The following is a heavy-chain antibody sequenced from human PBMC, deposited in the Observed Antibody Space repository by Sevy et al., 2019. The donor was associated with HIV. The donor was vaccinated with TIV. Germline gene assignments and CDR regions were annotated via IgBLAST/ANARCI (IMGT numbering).Heavy chain of an antibody. J-gene: IGHJ6*02. CDR1: GGSISSSSYY. V-gene: IGHV4-39*01. CDR3: ARPMSERTYAMDV. CDR2: IYYTGTT. Sequence: SETLSLTCTVSGGSISSSSYYWAWVRQPPGKGLEWVGNIYYTGTTSYNSSLKSRVTISVDQSQNLFSLQLTSVTAADTALYFCARPMSERTYAMDVWGQGITVTVSS. D-gene: IGHD3-10*02.